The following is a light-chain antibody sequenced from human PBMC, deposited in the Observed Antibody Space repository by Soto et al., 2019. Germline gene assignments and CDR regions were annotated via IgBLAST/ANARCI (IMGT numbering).Light chain of an antibody. V-gene: IGKV3-11*01. CDR2: DAS. CDR3: QQRSSWPLT. J-gene: IGKJ4*01. Sequence: EIVLTQSPATLSLSPGERATRSCSASQSVSSYLAWYQQKPGQAPRLLIYDASNRDTGIPARFSGSGSGTDFTLTISSLEPEDFAVYYCQQRSSWPLTFGGGTKVDIK. CDR1: QSVSSY.